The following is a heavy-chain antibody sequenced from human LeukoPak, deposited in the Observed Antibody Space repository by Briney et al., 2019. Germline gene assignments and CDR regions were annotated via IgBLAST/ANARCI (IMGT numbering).Heavy chain of an antibody. D-gene: IGHD6-19*01. CDR1: GGSFSGYY. J-gene: IGHJ6*03. Sequence: SETLSLTCAVYGGSFSGYYWSWIRQPPGKGLEWIGSIYYSGSTYYNPSLKSRVTISVDTSKNQFSLKLSSVTAADTAVYYCARDGSGWYDSYYYMDVWGKGTTVTISS. CDR2: IYYSGST. CDR3: ARDGSGWYDSYYYMDV. V-gene: IGHV4-34*01.